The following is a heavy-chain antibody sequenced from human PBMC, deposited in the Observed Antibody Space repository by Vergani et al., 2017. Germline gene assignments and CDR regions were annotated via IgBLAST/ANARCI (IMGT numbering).Heavy chain of an antibody. Sequence: QVQLEESGPGLVKPSETLSLTCTVSGGSFNTYYWSWIRQSPGKGLEWIGYIYSTGSTNYNPSLNSRVTMSVDTSKNQFSLKLRSVTAADTAVYFCARRAERWETLLRDDFDVWGQGTFVTVSP. CDR1: GGSFNTYY. J-gene: IGHJ3*01. CDR2: IYSTGST. D-gene: IGHD1-26*01. CDR3: ARRAERWETLLRDDFDV. V-gene: IGHV4-59*13.